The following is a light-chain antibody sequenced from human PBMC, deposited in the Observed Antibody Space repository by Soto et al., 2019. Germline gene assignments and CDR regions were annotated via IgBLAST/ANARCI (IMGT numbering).Light chain of an antibody. CDR3: AAWDDSLNGYV. CDR1: SXNIGSNT. V-gene: IGLV1-44*01. J-gene: IGLJ1*01. Sequence: QSALTQPPSASGTPGQRVTISCSGSSXNIGSNTVNWYQQLPGTAPKLLIFTNNQRPSGVPDRFSGSKSGTSGSLAISGLQSEDEADYYCAAWDDSLNGYVFGAGTRSPS. CDR2: TNN.